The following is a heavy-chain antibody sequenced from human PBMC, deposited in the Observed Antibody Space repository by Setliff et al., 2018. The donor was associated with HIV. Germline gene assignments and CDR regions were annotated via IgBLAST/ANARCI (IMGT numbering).Heavy chain of an antibody. J-gene: IGHJ5*01. Sequence: ASVKVSCKASGYTFNNYDVSWVRQAPGQGLEYMGWIYPKSGNTGYAQKFQGRVTMTRNNSINTAYMELSGLRPDDTAIYYCARTIGLLWFGELDSWGQGTPVTVSS. CDR2: IYPKSGNT. CDR3: ARTIGLLWFGELDS. V-gene: IGHV1-8*02. D-gene: IGHD3-10*01. CDR1: GYTFNNYD.